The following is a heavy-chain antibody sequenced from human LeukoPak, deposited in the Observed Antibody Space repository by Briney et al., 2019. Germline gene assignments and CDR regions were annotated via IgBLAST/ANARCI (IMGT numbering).Heavy chain of an antibody. CDR2: ISYDGSNK. J-gene: IGHJ6*02. CDR1: GFTFSSYG. Sequence: GGSLRLSCAASGFTFSSYGMHWVRQAPGKGLEWVAVISYDGSNKYYADSVKGRFTISRDNSKNTLYLQMNSLRAEDTAVYYCAKGWLRDYYYYYGMDVWGQGTTVTVSS. CDR3: AKGWLRDYYYYYGMDV. V-gene: IGHV3-30*18. D-gene: IGHD5-12*01.